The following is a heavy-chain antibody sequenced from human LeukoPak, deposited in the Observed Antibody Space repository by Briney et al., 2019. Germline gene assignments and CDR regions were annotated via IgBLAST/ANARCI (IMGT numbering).Heavy chain of an antibody. D-gene: IGHD7-27*01. CDR2: INHSGDT. CDR3: ASPTGEATR. CDR1: GGSLRGYY. Sequence: PAETLSLTCAIYGGSLRGYYWSWVRQPPGKGLEWIGEINHSGDTNYNPSLKSRVTMSVDTSKSQFSLKLTSVTAPDTAMYYCASPTGEATRWGQGTLVTVSS. V-gene: IGHV4-34*01. J-gene: IGHJ4*02.